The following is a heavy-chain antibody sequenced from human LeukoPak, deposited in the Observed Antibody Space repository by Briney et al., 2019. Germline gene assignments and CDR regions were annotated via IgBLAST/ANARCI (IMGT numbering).Heavy chain of an antibody. CDR1: GFNFDSYG. D-gene: IGHD5-24*01. Sequence: GGSLRLSCAASGFNFDSYGMHWVRQAPGKGLEWVANIKQDGSEKYYVDSVKGRFTISRDNAKNSLYLQMNSLRAEDTAVYYCARSPVEMAQEGDYFDYWGQGTLVTVSS. CDR2: IKQDGSEK. J-gene: IGHJ4*02. CDR3: ARSPVEMAQEGDYFDY. V-gene: IGHV3-7*01.